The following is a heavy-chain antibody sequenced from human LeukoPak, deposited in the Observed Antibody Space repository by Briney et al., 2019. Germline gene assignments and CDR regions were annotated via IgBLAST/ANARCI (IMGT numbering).Heavy chain of an antibody. CDR3: ARFSSVTTSLDWFDP. D-gene: IGHD4-17*01. CDR1: GGSISSYY. Sequence: PSETLSLTCTVSGGSISSYYWSWIRQPPGKGLEWIGYIYYSGSTNYNPSLKSRVTISVDTSKNQFSLKLSSVTAADTAVYYCARFSSVTTSLDWFDPWAREPWSPSPQ. J-gene: IGHJ5*02. V-gene: IGHV4-59*12. CDR2: IYYSGST.